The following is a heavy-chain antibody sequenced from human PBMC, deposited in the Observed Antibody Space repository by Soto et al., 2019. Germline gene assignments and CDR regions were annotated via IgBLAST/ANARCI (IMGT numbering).Heavy chain of an antibody. CDR1: GGSFSGYY. J-gene: IGHJ4*02. V-gene: IGHV4-34*01. Sequence: QVQLQQWGAGLLKPSETLSLTCAVYGGSFSGYYWSWIRQPPGKGLEWIGEINHSGSTNYNPSLKSRVTISVDTSKNQFSLKLSSVTAADTAVYYCARGRRVWLRLGFDYWGQGTLVTVSS. CDR2: INHSGST. CDR3: ARGRRVWLRLGFDY. D-gene: IGHD3-16*01.